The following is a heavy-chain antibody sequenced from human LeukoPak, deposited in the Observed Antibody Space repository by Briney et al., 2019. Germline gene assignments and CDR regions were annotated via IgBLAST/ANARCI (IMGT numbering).Heavy chain of an antibody. Sequence: GRSLRLFCAASGFTFSGYGMHWVRQAPGKGLEWVAVISYDGSHIYYADSVKGRFTISRDSSKNTLYLQMNSLRTDDTAVYYCARDRSNSWTFDYWGQGTLVTVSS. CDR1: GFTFSGYG. J-gene: IGHJ4*02. V-gene: IGHV3-30*03. D-gene: IGHD6-13*01. CDR2: ISYDGSHI. CDR3: ARDRSNSWTFDY.